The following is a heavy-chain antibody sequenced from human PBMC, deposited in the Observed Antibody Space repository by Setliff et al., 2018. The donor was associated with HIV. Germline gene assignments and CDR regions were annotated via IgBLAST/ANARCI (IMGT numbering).Heavy chain of an antibody. Sequence: PSETLSLTCTASGGSISSGRYYWSWIRQPAGKGLEWIGHIYTGGSPNYNPSLMSRVTISIDTSKDQLSLKLNSVTAADTAVYYCARVGGFFGEARPPPDYWGQGALVTVSS. CDR3: ARVGGFFGEARPPPDY. V-gene: IGHV4-61*09. CDR2: IYTGGSP. CDR1: GGSISSGRYY. J-gene: IGHJ4*02. D-gene: IGHD3-10*01.